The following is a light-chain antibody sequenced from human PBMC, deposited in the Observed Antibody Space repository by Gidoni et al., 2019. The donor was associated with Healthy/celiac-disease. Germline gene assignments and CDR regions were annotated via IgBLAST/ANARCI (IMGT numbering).Light chain of an antibody. V-gene: IGKV3-11*01. J-gene: IGKJ2*01. CDR2: DAS. CDR3: QQRSNWPPYT. CDR1: QSVSSY. Sequence: EIVLTQSPATLPLSPGERATFSCRASQSVSSYVAWYQQKPGQAPRLLIYDASNRATGIPARFRGSGSGTDFTLTISSLEPEDFAVYYCQQRSNWPPYTFGQGTKLEIK.